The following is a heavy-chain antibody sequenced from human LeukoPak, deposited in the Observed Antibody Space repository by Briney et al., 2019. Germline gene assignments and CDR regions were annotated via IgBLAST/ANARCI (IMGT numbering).Heavy chain of an antibody. CDR1: GFTFSSYW. CDR2: ISWNSGSI. V-gene: IGHV3-9*03. Sequence: GGSLRLSCAASGFTFSSYWMHWVRQAPGKGLEWVSGISWNSGSIGYADSVKGRFTISRDNAKNSLYLQMNSLRAEDMALYYCAKDSQGYYYYYYMDVWGKGTTVTVSS. J-gene: IGHJ6*03. CDR3: AKDSQGYYYYYYMDV.